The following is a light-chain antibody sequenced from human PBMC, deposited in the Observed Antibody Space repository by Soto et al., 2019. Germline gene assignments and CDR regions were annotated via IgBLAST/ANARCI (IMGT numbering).Light chain of an antibody. Sequence: IVLPQSPGTLSLSPGERATLSCRASQSVSSSYLAWYQQKPGQAPRLLIYGASSRATGIPDRFSGSGSGTDFTLTISRLEPEDFAVYYCQQYGSSRTWTFGQGTKVDIK. J-gene: IGKJ1*01. CDR1: QSVSSSY. V-gene: IGKV3-20*01. CDR2: GAS. CDR3: QQYGSSRTWT.